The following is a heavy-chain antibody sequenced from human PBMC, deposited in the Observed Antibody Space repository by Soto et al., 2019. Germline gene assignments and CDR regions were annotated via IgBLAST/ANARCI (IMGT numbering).Heavy chain of an antibody. J-gene: IGHJ3*02. CDR2: IRNKANSYTT. V-gene: IGHV3-72*01. Sequence: EVQLVESGGGLVQPGGSLRLSCAASGFTFSDHYMDWVRRAPGKGLEWVGRIRNKANSYTTEYAASVKGRFTVSRDDSKNSLYLQMNSLKTEDTAVYYCARWHCRGGSCYSRGFDIWGQGTRVTVSS. CDR3: ARWHCRGGSCYSRGFDI. D-gene: IGHD2-15*01. CDR1: GFTFSDHY.